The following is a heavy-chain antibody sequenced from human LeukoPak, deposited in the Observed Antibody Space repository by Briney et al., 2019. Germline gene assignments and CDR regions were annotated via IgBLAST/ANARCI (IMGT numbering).Heavy chain of an antibody. J-gene: IGHJ6*02. Sequence: SVKVSWTASGGTFSSYAISWVRQAPGQGLEWMGRIIPIFGIANYAQKFQGRVTITADKSTSTAYMELSSLRSEDTAVYYCASSPVTIFGVVIPPRGYYGMDVWGQGTTVTVSS. CDR1: GGTFSSYA. CDR2: IIPIFGIA. CDR3: ASSPVTIFGVVIPPRGYYGMDV. D-gene: IGHD3-3*01. V-gene: IGHV1-69*04.